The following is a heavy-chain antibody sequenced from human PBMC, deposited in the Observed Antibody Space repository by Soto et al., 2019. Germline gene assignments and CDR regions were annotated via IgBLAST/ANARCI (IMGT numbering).Heavy chain of an antibody. CDR1: GFTVSSNY. CDR2: IYSGGST. CDR3: ASATVLRFLEWLSNYYYMDV. V-gene: IGHV3-66*01. D-gene: IGHD3-3*01. J-gene: IGHJ6*03. Sequence: GGSLRLSCAASGFTVSSNYMSWVRQAPGKGLEWVSVIYSGGSTYYADSVKGRFTISRDNSKNTLYLQMNSLRAEDTAVYYCASATVLRFLEWLSNYYYMDVWGKGTTVTVSS.